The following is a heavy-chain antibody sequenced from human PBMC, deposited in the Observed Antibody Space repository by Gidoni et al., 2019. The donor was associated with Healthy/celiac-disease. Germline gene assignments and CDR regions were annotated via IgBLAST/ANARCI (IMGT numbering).Heavy chain of an antibody. CDR3: ARDQDSSHYYFDY. V-gene: IGHV1-3*01. D-gene: IGHD6-13*01. J-gene: IGHJ4*02. Sequence: QVQLVQSGAEVKKPGASVKVSCKASGYTFTSYAMHWVRQAPGQRLEWMGWINAGNGNTKYSQKFQGRVTITRDTSASTAYMELSSLRSEDTAVYYCARDQDSSHYYFDYWGQGTQVTVSS. CDR1: GYTFTSYA. CDR2: INAGNGNT.